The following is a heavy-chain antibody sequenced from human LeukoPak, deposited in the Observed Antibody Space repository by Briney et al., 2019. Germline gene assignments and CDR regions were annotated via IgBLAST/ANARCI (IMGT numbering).Heavy chain of an antibody. V-gene: IGHV3-23*01. CDR3: AKQSYARSLGE. D-gene: IGHD2-8*01. Sequence: GGSLRLSCATSGFPFSDFSMSWVRQATGKGLEWISTTNSGGTSTYYAESVKGRFTISRDNSKNTLYLQMSSLRVEDTAVYYCAKQSYARSLGEGGPGTLVSVSS. J-gene: IGHJ4*02. CDR2: TNSGGTST. CDR1: GFPFSDFS.